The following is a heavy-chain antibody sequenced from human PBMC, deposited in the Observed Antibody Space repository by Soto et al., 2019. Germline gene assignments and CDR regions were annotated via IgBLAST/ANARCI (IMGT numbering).Heavy chain of an antibody. CDR2: ISGSGGTT. CDR3: TREISVAC. J-gene: IGHJ4*02. V-gene: IGHV3-23*01. CDR1: GFTFSTYA. D-gene: IGHD5-12*01. Sequence: GGSLRLSCAASGFTFSTYAMTWVRQAPGKGLEWVSGISGSGGTTYYADSVEGRFTISRDNSKNTLYLQMISLRVEDTAIYYCTREISVACWGQGTLVTVSS.